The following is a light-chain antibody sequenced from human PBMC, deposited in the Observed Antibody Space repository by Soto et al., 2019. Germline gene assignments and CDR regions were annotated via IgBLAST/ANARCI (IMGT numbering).Light chain of an antibody. CDR2: DVS. J-gene: IGLJ2*01. CDR1: SSDVGGYNY. Sequence: QSALTQPASVSGSPGQSITISCTGTSSDVGGYNYVSWYQHHPGRAPQLMIYDVSNRPSGVSSRFSGSKSGNTASLTISGLQAEDEADYYCSSYRSRSTPYVVFGGGTKVTVL. V-gene: IGLV2-14*03. CDR3: SSYRSRSTPYVV.